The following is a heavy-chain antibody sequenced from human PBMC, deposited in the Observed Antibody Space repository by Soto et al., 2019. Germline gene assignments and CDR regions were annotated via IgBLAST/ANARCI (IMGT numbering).Heavy chain of an antibody. D-gene: IGHD3-10*01. V-gene: IGHV4-39*01. CDR3: ARRRGTMVRGTFDY. Sequence: SETLSLTCTVSGGSISSSSYYWGWIRQPPGKGLEWIGSIYYSGSTYYNPSLKSRVTISVDTSKNQFSLKLSSVTAADTAVYYCARRRGTMVRGTFDYWGQGTLVTVSS. CDR2: IYYSGST. CDR1: GGSISSSSYY. J-gene: IGHJ4*02.